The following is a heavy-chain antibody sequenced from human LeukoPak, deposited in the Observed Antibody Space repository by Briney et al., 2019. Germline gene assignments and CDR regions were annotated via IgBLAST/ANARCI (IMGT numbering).Heavy chain of an antibody. V-gene: IGHV3-23*01. CDR2: ISGSGGST. CDR3: AKALDLRWRGYYYYYGMDV. D-gene: IGHD4-23*01. Sequence: PGGSLRLSCAASGFTFSSYAMSWVRQAPGKGLEWVSAISGSGGSTYYADSVKGRFTISRDNSKNTLYLQMNSLRAEDTAVYYCAKALDLRWRGYYYYYGMDVWGQGTTVTVSS. J-gene: IGHJ6*02. CDR1: GFTFSSYA.